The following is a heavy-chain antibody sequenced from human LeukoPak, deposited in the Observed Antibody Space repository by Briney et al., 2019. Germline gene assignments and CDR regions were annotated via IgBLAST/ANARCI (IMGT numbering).Heavy chain of an antibody. CDR2: MNPNSGNT. J-gene: IGHJ4*02. D-gene: IGHD4-11*01. CDR3: ARGDYPFDY. V-gene: IGHV1-8*03. Sequence: ASVKVSCKVSGYTLTEFSMHWVRQATGQGLEWMGWMNPNSGNTGYAQKFQGRVTITRNTSISTAYMELSSLRSEDTAVYYCARGDYPFDYWGQGTLVTVSS. CDR1: GYTLTEFS.